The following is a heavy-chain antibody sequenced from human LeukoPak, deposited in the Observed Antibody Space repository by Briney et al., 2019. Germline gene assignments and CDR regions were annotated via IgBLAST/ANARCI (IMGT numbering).Heavy chain of an antibody. D-gene: IGHD6-19*01. CDR3: AFSLSSGIFKD. CDR2: ISGSGGST. J-gene: IGHJ4*02. Sequence: GGSLRLSCAASGFTFSSYGMSWVRQAPGKGLEWVSAISGSGGSTYYADPVKGRFTISRDNSKNTLYLQMNSLRAEDTAVYYCAFSLSSGIFKDWGQGTLVTVSS. CDR1: GFTFSSYG. V-gene: IGHV3-23*01.